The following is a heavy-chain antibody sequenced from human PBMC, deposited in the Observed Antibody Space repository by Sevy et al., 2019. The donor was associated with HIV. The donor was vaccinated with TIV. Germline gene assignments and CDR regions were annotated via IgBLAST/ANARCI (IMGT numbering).Heavy chain of an antibody. Sequence: GGSLRLSCAASGFTFSSYWMSWVRQAPGKGLEWVANIKQDGSEKYYVDSVKGRFTISRDNAKNSLYLQMNSPRAEDTAVYYCARSSVVDTAMVNFDYWGQGTLVTVSS. CDR2: IKQDGSEK. V-gene: IGHV3-7*01. J-gene: IGHJ4*02. CDR3: ARSSVVDTAMVNFDY. CDR1: GFTFSSYW. D-gene: IGHD5-18*01.